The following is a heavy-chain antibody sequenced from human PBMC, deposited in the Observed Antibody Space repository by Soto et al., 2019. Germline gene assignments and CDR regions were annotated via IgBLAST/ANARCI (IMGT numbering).Heavy chain of an antibody. V-gene: IGHV4-31*03. D-gene: IGHD4-17*01. Sequence: SETLSLTCTVSGGSISSGGYYWSWIRQHPGKGLEWIGYIYYSGSTYYNPSLKSRVTISVDTSKNQFSLKLSSVTAADTAVYYCAREAYGDYLSFDYWGQGTLVTVSS. CDR2: IYYSGST. CDR1: GGSISSGGYY. J-gene: IGHJ4*02. CDR3: AREAYGDYLSFDY.